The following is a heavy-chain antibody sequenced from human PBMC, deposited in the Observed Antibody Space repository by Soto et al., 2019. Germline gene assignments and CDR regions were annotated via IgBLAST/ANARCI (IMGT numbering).Heavy chain of an antibody. J-gene: IGHJ3*02. CDR1: GFTFSSYS. Sequence: PGGSLRLSCAASGFTFSSYSMNWVRQAPGKGLEWVSSISSSSSYIYYADSVKGRFTISRDNAKNSLYLQMNSLRAEDTAVYYCARDKGSGSPDAFDIWGQGTMVTVSS. CDR2: ISSSSSYI. V-gene: IGHV3-21*03. D-gene: IGHD3-10*01. CDR3: ARDKGSGSPDAFDI.